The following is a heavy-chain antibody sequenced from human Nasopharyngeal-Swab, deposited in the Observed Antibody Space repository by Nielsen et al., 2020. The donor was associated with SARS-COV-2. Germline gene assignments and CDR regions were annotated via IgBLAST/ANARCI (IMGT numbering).Heavy chain of an antibody. D-gene: IGHD3-22*01. J-gene: IGHJ4*02. CDR2: ISWDGGST. CDR1: GFTFDDYT. CDR3: AKDVVVGGSYYDSSGFDY. V-gene: IGHV3-43*01. Sequence: GESLKISCAAYGFTFDDYTMHWVRQAPGKGLEWVPLISWDGGSTYYADSVKGRFTISRDNSKNSLYLQMNSLRTEDTALYYCAKDVVVGGSYYDSSGFDYWGQGTLVTVSS.